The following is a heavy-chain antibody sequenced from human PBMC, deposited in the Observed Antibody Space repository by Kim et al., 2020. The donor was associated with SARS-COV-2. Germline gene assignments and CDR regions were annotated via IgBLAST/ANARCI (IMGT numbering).Heavy chain of an antibody. CDR3: ARRGSGWAYYYYGMDV. CDR2: IYPGDSDT. Sequence: GESLKISCKGSGYSFTSYWIGWVRQMPGKGLEWMGIIYPGDSDTRYSPSFQGQVTISADKSISTAYLQWSSLKASDTAMYYCARRGSGWAYYYYGMDVWGQGTTVTVSS. D-gene: IGHD6-19*01. V-gene: IGHV5-51*01. CDR1: GYSFTSYW. J-gene: IGHJ6*02.